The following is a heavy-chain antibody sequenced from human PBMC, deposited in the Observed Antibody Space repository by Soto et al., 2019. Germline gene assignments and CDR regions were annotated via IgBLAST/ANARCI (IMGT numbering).Heavy chain of an antibody. CDR1: GYTFTTYS. CDR2: ISADNGNT. Sequence: ASVKVSCKTSGYTFTTYSISWVRQAPGQGLDWMGWISADNGNTNYAQKLQGRVTMTIDTSTSTAYMELRSLRSDDTAVYFCARDGYNSSWFSDYYYSCMDVWGQGTTVTVSS. V-gene: IGHV1-18*01. D-gene: IGHD6-13*01. J-gene: IGHJ6*02. CDR3: ARDGYNSSWFSDYYYSCMDV.